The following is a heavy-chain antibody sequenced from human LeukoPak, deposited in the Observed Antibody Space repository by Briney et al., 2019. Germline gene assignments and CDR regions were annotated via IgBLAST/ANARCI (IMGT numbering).Heavy chain of an antibody. CDR3: ARGRRQLVRSWGY. Sequence: SETLSLTCTVSGGSISGSNYYWGWIRQPPGKGLEWIGVVYYSGSTYYSSSFKSRVTISVYTSKNQFSLKLTSVTAADTAVYYCARGRRQLVRSWGYWGQGTLVTVSS. V-gene: IGHV4-39*07. CDR2: VYYSGST. CDR1: GGSISGSNYY. D-gene: IGHD6-13*01. J-gene: IGHJ4*02.